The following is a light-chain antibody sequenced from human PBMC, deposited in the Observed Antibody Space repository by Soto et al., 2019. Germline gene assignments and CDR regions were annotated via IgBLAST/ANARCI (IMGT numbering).Light chain of an antibody. CDR1: QSVSSY. Sequence: EIVLTQSPATLSLSPGERATLSCRASQSVSSYLAWYQQKPGQAPRLLIYDASNRATGIPARFSGSGSGTDFTLTISSLEPEDFAFYYCQQRSNWPTFGPGPKVDIK. J-gene: IGKJ3*01. CDR2: DAS. V-gene: IGKV3-11*01. CDR3: QQRSNWPT.